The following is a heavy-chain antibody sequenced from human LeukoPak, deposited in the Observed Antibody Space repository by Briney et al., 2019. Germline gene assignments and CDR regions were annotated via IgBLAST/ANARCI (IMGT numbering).Heavy chain of an antibody. Sequence: GGSLRLSCVGSGFTFGAYGMHWVRLAPGKGLEWVAAIRYDGSQKYYKDSMKGRFTVSRDNSKNTLYLQVNSLGGEDTATYYCAREDWTHCSGRTCLGALGIWGQGTLVTVSS. CDR2: IRYDGSQK. CDR1: GFTFGAYG. V-gene: IGHV3-33*01. CDR3: AREDWTHCSGRTCLGALGI. J-gene: IGHJ4*02. D-gene: IGHD2-15*01.